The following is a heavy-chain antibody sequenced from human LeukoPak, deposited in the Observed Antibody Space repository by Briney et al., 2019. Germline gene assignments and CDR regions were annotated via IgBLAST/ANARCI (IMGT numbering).Heavy chain of an antibody. J-gene: IGHJ5*02. CDR1: GGSISSYY. V-gene: IGHV4-59*01. D-gene: IGHD3-22*01. Sequence: SETLSLTCTVSGGSISSYYWSLIRQPPGKGLEWIGYIYYSGSTNYNPSLKSRVTISVDTSKNQFSLKLSSVTAADTAVYYCARDRGGYPFDPWGQGTLVTVSS. CDR3: ARDRGGYPFDP. CDR2: IYYSGST.